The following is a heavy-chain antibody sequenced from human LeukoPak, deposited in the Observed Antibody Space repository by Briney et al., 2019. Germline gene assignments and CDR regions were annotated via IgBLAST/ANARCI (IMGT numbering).Heavy chain of an antibody. V-gene: IGHV4-4*02. CDR2: IFQTGRT. J-gene: IGHJ4*01. CDR1: GGSISTTHW. Sequence: PSETLSLTCAVSGGSISTTHWWSWVRQPPGKGLEWIGEIFQTGRTSYNPSLKSRLIISLDKSRNQFSLELSSVTAADTATYYCARGGPRGGGTLPNYFDYWGHGTLVTVSS. CDR3: ARGGPRGGGTLPNYFDY. D-gene: IGHD4-23*01.